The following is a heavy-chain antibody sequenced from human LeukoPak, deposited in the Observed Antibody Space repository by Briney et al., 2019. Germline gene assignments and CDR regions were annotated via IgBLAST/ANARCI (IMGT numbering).Heavy chain of an antibody. J-gene: IGHJ4*02. CDR1: GFTFTKYA. CDR2: ISGSGSAT. Sequence: GGSLRLSCAASGFTFTKYAMNWVRQAPGKGLEWVSRISGSGSATDYADSVKGRFSISRDNSKNTLYLQMTSLRAENTAIYYCARDSDFPGCFDYWGQGAPVTVSS. D-gene: IGHD2-21*01. CDR3: ARDSDFPGCFDY. V-gene: IGHV3-23*01.